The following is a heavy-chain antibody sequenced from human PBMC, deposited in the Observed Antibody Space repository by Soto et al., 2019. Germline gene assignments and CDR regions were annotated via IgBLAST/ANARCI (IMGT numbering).Heavy chain of an antibody. Sequence: GGSLRLSCAASGFTFSSYWMSCVRQAPGKGLEWVANIKQDGSEKYYVDSVKGRFTISRDNAKNSLYLQMNSLRAEDTAVYYCASDDYGDYLFDYWGQGTLVTVSS. CDR2: IKQDGSEK. CDR3: ASDDYGDYLFDY. D-gene: IGHD4-17*01. J-gene: IGHJ4*02. CDR1: GFTFSSYW. V-gene: IGHV3-7*01.